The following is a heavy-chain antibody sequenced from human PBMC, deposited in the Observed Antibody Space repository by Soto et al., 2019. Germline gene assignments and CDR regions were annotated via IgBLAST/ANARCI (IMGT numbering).Heavy chain of an antibody. V-gene: IGHV4-34*01. CDR2: IHPSGST. J-gene: IGHJ4*02. D-gene: IGHD1-1*01. Sequence: QVQLQQWGAGLLKPSETLSLTCAVYGGSFSNYYRSWSRQSPAKGLEWIGEIHPSGSTDYNPSLESRVTISVDTATGRFSLKLDSVTAADSAVCFGARGLDQYNIHWWGPGTLVTVSS. CDR3: ARGLDQYNIHW. CDR1: GGSFSNYY.